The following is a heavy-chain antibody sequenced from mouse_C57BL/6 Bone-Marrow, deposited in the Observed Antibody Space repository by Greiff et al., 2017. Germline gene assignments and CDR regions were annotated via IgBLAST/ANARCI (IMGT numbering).Heavy chain of an antibody. CDR3: AIYDYGGYFDY. Sequence: VQLQESGAELVKPGASVKMSCKASGYTFTTYPIEWMKQNHGKSLEWIGNFHPYNDDTKYNEKFKGKATLTVEKTSSTVYLELRRITSEYSAVYYSAIYDYGGYFDYWDQGTTLTVSA. V-gene: IGHV1-47*01. J-gene: IGHJ2*01. D-gene: IGHD2-4*01. CDR2: FHPYNDDT. CDR1: GYTFTTYP.